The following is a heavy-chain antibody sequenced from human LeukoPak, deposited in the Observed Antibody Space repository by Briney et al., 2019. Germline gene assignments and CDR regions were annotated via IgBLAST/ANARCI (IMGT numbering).Heavy chain of an antibody. CDR3: AKDYDYVWGSFRHIDY. CDR1: GFTFSSYG. Sequence: GGSLRLSCAASGFTFSSYGMHWVRQAPGKGLEWMAFISYDGRDKYYAASVKGRFTISRDNPKDTLYLQMNSLRAADTAAYYCAKDYDYVWGSFRHIDYWGQGTLVTVSS. CDR2: ISYDGRDK. D-gene: IGHD3-16*02. J-gene: IGHJ4*02. V-gene: IGHV3-30*18.